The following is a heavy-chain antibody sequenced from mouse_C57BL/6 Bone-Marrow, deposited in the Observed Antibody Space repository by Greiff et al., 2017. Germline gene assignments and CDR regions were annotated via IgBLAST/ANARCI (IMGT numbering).Heavy chain of an antibody. Sequence: EVQRVESGGDLVKPGGSLKLSCAASGFTFSSYGMSWVRQTPDKRLEWVATISSGGSYTYYPDSVKGRFTISRDNAKNTLYLQMSSLESEDTAMYYCSRDYDGSWFAYWGQGTLVTVSA. CDR1: GFTFSSYG. CDR3: SRDYDGSWFAY. J-gene: IGHJ3*01. D-gene: IGHD1-1*01. CDR2: ISSGGSYT. V-gene: IGHV5-6*01.